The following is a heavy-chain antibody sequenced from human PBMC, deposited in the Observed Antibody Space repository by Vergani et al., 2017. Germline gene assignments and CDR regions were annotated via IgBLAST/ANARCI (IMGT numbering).Heavy chain of an antibody. J-gene: IGHJ5*02. CDR3: ARHSTVEWLVKLGWIDP. D-gene: IGHD6-19*01. CDR1: GASIRSSNYY. V-gene: IGHV4-39*01. Sequence: QLQLQESGPGLVKPSATLSLTCSDPGASIRSSNYYWGWIRQPPGKGLEWIASIYYSGSTYYNPSLKSRVTISVDTSKNQFSLKLSSVTAADTAVYFCARHSTVEWLVKLGWIDPWGQGILVTVSS. CDR2: IYYSGST.